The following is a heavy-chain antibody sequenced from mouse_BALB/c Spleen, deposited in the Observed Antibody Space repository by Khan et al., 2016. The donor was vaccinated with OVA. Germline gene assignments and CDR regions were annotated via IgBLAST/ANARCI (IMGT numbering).Heavy chain of an antibody. D-gene: IGHD1-1*01. CDR3: ARGNYYGRSSWFGY. CDR2: ILPGSGRN. CDR1: GYTFSSYW. Sequence: VQLQESGAELMKPGASVKISCKATGYTFSSYWIEWVKQRPGHGLEWIGEILPGSGRNNYNEKFKGKATFTADTSSNTAYMQLSNLTSDDSAVYSCARGNYYGRSSWFGYWGQGTLVTVSA. J-gene: IGHJ3*01. V-gene: IGHV1-9*01.